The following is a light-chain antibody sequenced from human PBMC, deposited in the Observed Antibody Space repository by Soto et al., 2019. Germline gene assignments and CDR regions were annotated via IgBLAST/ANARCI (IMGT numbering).Light chain of an antibody. CDR3: MQVVQTPHT. J-gene: IGKJ2*01. CDR2: LGY. V-gene: IGKV2-28*01. Sequence: DIVMSQTQLYLPVISGESASISCRSSQSLLHLDWYLQKPGQSPQLLIYLGYNRASGVPDRFSGSGSGTDFTLKINRVEAEDVGIYYCMQVVQTPHTFGQGTKLDIK. CDR1: QSLLHL.